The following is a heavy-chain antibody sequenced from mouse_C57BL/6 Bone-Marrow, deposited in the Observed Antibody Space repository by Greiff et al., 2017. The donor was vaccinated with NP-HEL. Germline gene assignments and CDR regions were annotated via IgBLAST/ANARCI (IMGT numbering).Heavy chain of an antibody. D-gene: IGHD2-4*01. CDR2: IYPGSGST. J-gene: IGHJ3*01. V-gene: IGHV1-55*01. Sequence: QVQLKQPGAELVKPGASVKMSCKASGYTFTSYWITWVKQRPGQGLEWIGDIYPGSGSTNYNEKFKSKATLTLDTSSSTAYMQLSSLTSEDSAVYYCAREGYDYDEGAYWGQGTLVTVSA. CDR1: GYTFTSYW. CDR3: AREGYDYDEGAY.